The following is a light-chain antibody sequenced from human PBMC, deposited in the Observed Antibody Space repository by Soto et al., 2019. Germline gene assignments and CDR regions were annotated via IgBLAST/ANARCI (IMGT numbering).Light chain of an antibody. CDR3: QHYVNSPPLP. V-gene: IGKV3-20*01. CDR2: GVS. CDR1: QSVSSSY. J-gene: IGKJ5*01. Sequence: EIVLTQSPGTLSLSPGERATLSCRASQSVSSSYLAWYQQKPGQAPRLLIYGVSSRATGIPDRFSGSGSGSDFTVTISRLEPEDFAVYYCQHYVNSPPLPLGQGTRLEIQ.